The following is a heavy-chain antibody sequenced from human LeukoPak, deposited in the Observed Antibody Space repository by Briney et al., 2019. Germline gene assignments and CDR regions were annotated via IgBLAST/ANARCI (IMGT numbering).Heavy chain of an antibody. V-gene: IGHV1-18*04. J-gene: IGHJ5*02. CDR3: VRGRDCSGSDCYSPAVGWFAP. Sequence: GASVKVSCKASGYTFTSYAISWVRQAPGQGLEWMGWISAYNGNTSYAQQLQARVTMTRDTSTTTAYMELRSLRFDDTAVYYCVRGRDCSGSDCYSPAVGWFAPWGQGTLVTVSS. CDR1: GYTFTSYA. D-gene: IGHD2-15*01. CDR2: ISAYNGNT.